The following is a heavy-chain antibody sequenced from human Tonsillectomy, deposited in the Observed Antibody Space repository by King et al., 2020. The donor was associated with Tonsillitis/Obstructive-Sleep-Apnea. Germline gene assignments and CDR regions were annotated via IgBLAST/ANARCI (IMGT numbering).Heavy chain of an antibody. D-gene: IGHD3-3*01. Sequence: QLQESGPGLVKPSGTLSLTCAVSGGSISSSNWWSLVRQPPGKGLEWFGEIYHSGRTNYNPSLKSRLTLSVDKSKNQLSLKLISVTAADTAVYYCASSSLRFGVVIIAFDIWGQGTMVTVSS. V-gene: IGHV4-4*02. CDR3: ASSSLRFGVVIIAFDI. CDR1: GGSISSSNW. J-gene: IGHJ3*02. CDR2: IYHSGRT.